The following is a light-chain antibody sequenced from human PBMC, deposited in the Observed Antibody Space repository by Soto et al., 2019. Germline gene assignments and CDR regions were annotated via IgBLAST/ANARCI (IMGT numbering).Light chain of an antibody. CDR1: QSVSSSY. V-gene: IGKV3-20*01. J-gene: IGKJ1*01. CDR3: QQYGRSPWT. CDR2: GAS. Sequence: EIVLTQSPGTLSLSPGERVTLSCRASQSVSSSYLAWYQQKPGQAPRLVFYGASSRATGIPDRFSASGSGTDFILAISRLEPDDFALYYCQQYGRSPWTFGQRTKEEIK.